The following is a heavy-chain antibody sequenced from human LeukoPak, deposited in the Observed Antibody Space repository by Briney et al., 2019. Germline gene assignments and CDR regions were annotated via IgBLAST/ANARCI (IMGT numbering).Heavy chain of an antibody. Sequence: GGSLRLSCAASGFTFSNYWMSWVRQAPGKGLEWVANIKRDGSDNYYVGSVEGRFTISRDNAKNSLYLQMSSLRAEDTAIYYCARALYNRGWYPDYFDSWGQGTLVTVSS. CDR2: IKRDGSDN. V-gene: IGHV3-7*01. D-gene: IGHD6-19*01. CDR3: ARALYNRGWYPDYFDS. CDR1: GFTFSNYW. J-gene: IGHJ4*02.